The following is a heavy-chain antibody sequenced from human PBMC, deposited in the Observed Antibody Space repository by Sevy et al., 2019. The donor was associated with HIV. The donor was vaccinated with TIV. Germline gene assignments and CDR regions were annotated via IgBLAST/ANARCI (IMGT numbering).Heavy chain of an antibody. CDR3: VKEGGGEGGDH. D-gene: IGHD2-21*01. J-gene: IGHJ4*02. Sequence: GGSLRLSYAASGFSFSSYGMHWVRQAPGKGLEWMSYIQYDGSNKDYADSVKGRFTISRDNSKNTLYLQMNSLGVEDTAVFYCVKEGGGEGGDHWGQGTLVTVSS. V-gene: IGHV3-30*02. CDR1: GFSFSSYG. CDR2: IQYDGSNK.